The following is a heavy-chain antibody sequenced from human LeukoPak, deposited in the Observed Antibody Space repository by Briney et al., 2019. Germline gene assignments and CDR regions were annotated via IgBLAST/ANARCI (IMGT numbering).Heavy chain of an antibody. V-gene: IGHV4-30-2*01. CDR2: IYHSGST. Sequence: SQTLSLTCAVSGGSISSGGYSWSWIRQPPGKGLEWIGYIYHSGSTYYNPSLKSRVTISVDRSKNQFFLKLSSVTAADTAVYYCAREGRYYGMDVWGQGTTVTVSS. CDR1: GGSISSGGYS. CDR3: AREGRYYGMDV. J-gene: IGHJ6*02.